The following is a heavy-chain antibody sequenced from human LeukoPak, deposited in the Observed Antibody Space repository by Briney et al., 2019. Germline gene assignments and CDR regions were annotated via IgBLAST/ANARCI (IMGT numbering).Heavy chain of an antibody. D-gene: IGHD2-8*01. CDR1: GGTFSSYA. CDR2: IIPIFGTA. Sequence: SVKVSCKASGGTFSSYAISWVRQAPGQGLEWMGRIIPIFGTANYAQKFQGRVTITTDESTSTAYMELSSLRSEDTAVYYCARDPWLSCTNGVCTLWDMDVWGKGTTVTVSS. J-gene: IGHJ6*03. V-gene: IGHV1-69*05. CDR3: ARDPWLSCTNGVCTLWDMDV.